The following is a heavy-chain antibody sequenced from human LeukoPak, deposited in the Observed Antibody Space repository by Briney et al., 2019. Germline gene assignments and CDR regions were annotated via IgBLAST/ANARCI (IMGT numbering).Heavy chain of an antibody. V-gene: IGHV4-39*07. CDR1: GGSISSSSYY. CDR3: ARVPYYDFWSGYYGIDY. CDR2: IYYSGST. D-gene: IGHD3-3*01. Sequence: SSETLSLTCTVSGGSISSSSYYWGWIRQPPGEGLEWIGTIYYSGSTYYNPSLKSRVTISVDTSKNQFSLKLSSVTAADTAVYYCARVPYYDFWSGYYGIDYWGQGTLVTVSS. J-gene: IGHJ4*02.